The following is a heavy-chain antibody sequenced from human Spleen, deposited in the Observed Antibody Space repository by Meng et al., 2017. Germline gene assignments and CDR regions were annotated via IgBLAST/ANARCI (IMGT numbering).Heavy chain of an antibody. CDR2: LKPNSGDT. CDR1: GYTCTNYV. V-gene: IGHV1-8*01. D-gene: IGHD3-10*01. Sequence: QVQLVQSGAEVKKPGPSVKVSCKASGYTCTNYVINWVRQATGQGLEWMGWLKPNSGDTRYAPKFQGRVTMTRDTHTSTDFMELRSLRFDDTAVYYCARGTPGRSYSDYWGQGTLVTVSS. J-gene: IGHJ4*02. CDR3: ARGTPGRSYSDY.